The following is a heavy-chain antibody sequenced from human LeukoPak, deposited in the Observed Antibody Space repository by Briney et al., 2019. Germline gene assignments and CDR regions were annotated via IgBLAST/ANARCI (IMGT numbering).Heavy chain of an antibody. J-gene: IGHJ3*02. D-gene: IGHD3-22*01. CDR2: ISYDGSNK. CDR1: GFTFSSYA. CDR3: ARACITMTWQAGAFDI. V-gene: IGHV3-30*04. Sequence: GGSLRLSCAASGFTFSSYAMSWVRQAPGKGLEWVAVISYDGSNKYYADSVKGRFTISRDNSKNTLYLQMNSLRAEDTAVYYCARACITMTWQAGAFDIWGQGTMVTVSS.